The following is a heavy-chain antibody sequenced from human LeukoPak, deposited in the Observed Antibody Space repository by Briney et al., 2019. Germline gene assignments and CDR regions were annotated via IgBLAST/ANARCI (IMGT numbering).Heavy chain of an antibody. J-gene: IGHJ5*02. CDR1: GGTFSSYA. CDR3: ARELYSGSWGNWFDP. Sequence: SVKVSCKASGGTFSSYAISWVRQAPGQGLEWMGGIIPIFGTANYAQKFQGRVTITADKSTSTAYMELSSLRSEDTAVYYCARELYSGSWGNWFDPWGQGTLVTVSS. V-gene: IGHV1-69*06. CDR2: IIPIFGTA. D-gene: IGHD1-26*01.